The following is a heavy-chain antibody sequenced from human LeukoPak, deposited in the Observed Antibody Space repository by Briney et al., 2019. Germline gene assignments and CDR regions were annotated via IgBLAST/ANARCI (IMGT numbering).Heavy chain of an antibody. CDR2: MNPNSGNT. Sequence: GASVKVSCKASGYTFTSYDINWVRQATGQGLEWMGWMNPNSGNTDYAQKFQGRVTMTRNTSISTAYMELSSLRSEDTAVYYCARGPSKYCTNGVCLHKTRGSRLGYWGQGTLVTVSS. D-gene: IGHD2-8*01. J-gene: IGHJ4*02. CDR3: ARGPSKYCTNGVCLHKTRGSRLGY. CDR1: GYTFTSYD. V-gene: IGHV1-8*01.